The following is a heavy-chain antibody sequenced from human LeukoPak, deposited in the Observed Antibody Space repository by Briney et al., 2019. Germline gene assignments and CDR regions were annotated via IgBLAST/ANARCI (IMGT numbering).Heavy chain of an antibody. V-gene: IGHV4-39*01. CDR2: IYYSGSV. CDR3: ARRVATSGNFFDY. Sequence: SETLSLTCTVSGGSISSSSYYWGWIRQPPGKGLEWIGSIYYSGSVNDNPSLQSRVTISVDTSRNQFSLKLTSMTVADTAVYFCARRVATSGNFFDYWGPGTLVTVS. J-gene: IGHJ4*02. D-gene: IGHD3-3*01. CDR1: GGSISSSSYY.